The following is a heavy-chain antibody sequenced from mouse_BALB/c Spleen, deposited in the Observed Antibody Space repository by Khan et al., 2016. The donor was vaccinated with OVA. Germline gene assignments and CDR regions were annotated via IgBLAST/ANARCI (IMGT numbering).Heavy chain of an antibody. D-gene: IGHD3-1*01. V-gene: IGHV1-81*01. CDR3: ARGGCSVFAY. Sequence: VQLQESGPELVKPGASLKVSCKASGYTFTDYVIGWVRQRTSQGLEWIGDIFPGRGTPYYNENFQDKATLTADKSYNPAYMKLSSLTSEDASVYCVARGGCSVFAYWGQGTLVTVSA. CDR2: IFPGRGTP. CDR1: GYTFTDYV. J-gene: IGHJ3*01.